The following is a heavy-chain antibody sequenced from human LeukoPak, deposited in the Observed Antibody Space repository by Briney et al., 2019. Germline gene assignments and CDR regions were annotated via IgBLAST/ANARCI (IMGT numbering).Heavy chain of an antibody. D-gene: IGHD1-14*01. J-gene: IGHJ5*02. V-gene: IGHV1-2*02. CDR2: ITPHNGGT. Sequence: ASVKVSCKASVYTFTGYYIHWVRQAPGQGLEWMGWITPHNGGTNYAQKFQGGVTMTRDTSISTAYMELSRLRSDDTAVYYCARTKNLYPGWFDPWGQGTLVTVSS. CDR3: ARTKNLYPGWFDP. CDR1: VYTFTGYY.